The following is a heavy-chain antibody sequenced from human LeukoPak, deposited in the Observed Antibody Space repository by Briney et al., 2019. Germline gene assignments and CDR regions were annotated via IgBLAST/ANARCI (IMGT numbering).Heavy chain of an antibody. V-gene: IGHV3-11*04. Sequence: GGSLRLSCAASGFTFSDYYMSWIRQAPGKGLEWVSYISSSGSTIYYADSVKGRFTISRDNSKNTLYLQMNSLRAEDTAVYYCARASSGYYTAFDYWGQGTLVTVSS. CDR2: ISSSGSTI. J-gene: IGHJ4*02. CDR3: ARASSGYYTAFDY. D-gene: IGHD3-22*01. CDR1: GFTFSDYY.